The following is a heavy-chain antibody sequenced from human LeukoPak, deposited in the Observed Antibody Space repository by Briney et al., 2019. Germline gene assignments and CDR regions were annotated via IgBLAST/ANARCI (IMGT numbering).Heavy chain of an antibody. J-gene: IGHJ4*02. CDR2: INPNSGGT. Sequence: ASVKVSCKASRYTFTGYYMHWVRQAPGQGLEWMGWINPNSGGTNYAQKFQGRVTMTRDTSISTAYMELSRLRSDDTAVYYCARALKVQLWLNYWGQGTLVTVSS. CDR3: ARALKVQLWLNY. CDR1: RYTFTGYY. V-gene: IGHV1-2*02. D-gene: IGHD5-18*01.